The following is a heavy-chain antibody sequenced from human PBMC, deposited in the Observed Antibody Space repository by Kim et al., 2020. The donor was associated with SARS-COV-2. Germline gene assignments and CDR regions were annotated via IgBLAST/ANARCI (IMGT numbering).Heavy chain of an antibody. V-gene: IGHV1-2*02. Sequence: ASVKVSCKASGYTFTGYYMHWVRQAPGQGLEWMGWINPNSGGTNYAQKFQGRVTMTRDTSISTAYMELSRLRSDDTAVYYCAREYSGYSGYEGSWGQGTLVTVSS. D-gene: IGHD5-12*01. CDR2: INPNSGGT. J-gene: IGHJ4*02. CDR1: GYTFTGYY. CDR3: AREYSGYSGYEGS.